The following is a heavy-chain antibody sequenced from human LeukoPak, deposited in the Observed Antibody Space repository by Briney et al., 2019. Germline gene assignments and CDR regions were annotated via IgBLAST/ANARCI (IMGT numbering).Heavy chain of an antibody. D-gene: IGHD3-10*01. J-gene: IGHJ6*02. Sequence: ASVKVSCKASGGTFSSYAISWVRQAPGQGLEWMGRIIPILGIANYAQKFQGRVTITADKSTGTAYMELSSLRSEDTAVYYCAREGITMARGVIMPVYCYYGMDVWGQGTTVTVSS. CDR3: AREGITMARGVIMPVYCYYGMDV. CDR1: GGTFSSYA. V-gene: IGHV1-69*04. CDR2: IIPILGIA.